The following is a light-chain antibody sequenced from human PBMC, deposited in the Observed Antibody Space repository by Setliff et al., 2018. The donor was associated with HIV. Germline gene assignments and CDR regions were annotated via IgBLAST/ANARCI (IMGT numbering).Light chain of an antibody. V-gene: IGLV2-14*01. J-gene: IGLJ1*01. CDR1: SSDVGGYNY. CDR3: SSYTSSSTYV. CDR2: EVN. Sequence: QSVLTQSASVSGSPGQSITISCTGSSSDVGGYNYVSWFQQYPGKAPKLMIYEVNNRPSGVSDRFSGSKSGNTASLTISGLQAEDEADYYCSSYTSSSTYVFGTGTKATVL.